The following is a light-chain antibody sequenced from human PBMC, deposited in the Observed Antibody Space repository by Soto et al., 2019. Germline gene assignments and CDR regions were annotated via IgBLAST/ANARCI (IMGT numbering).Light chain of an antibody. CDR3: LQDYNYTLT. CDR1: QGIRND. V-gene: IGKV1-6*01. J-gene: IGKJ4*01. CDR2: AAS. Sequence: AIQMTQSPSSLSASVGDRVTITCRASQGIRNDLGWYQQKPGKAPKLLIYAASSLQSGVPSRFSGSGSGTDVTLTISSLQPEDFATYYCLQDYNYTLTFGGGTKVEIK.